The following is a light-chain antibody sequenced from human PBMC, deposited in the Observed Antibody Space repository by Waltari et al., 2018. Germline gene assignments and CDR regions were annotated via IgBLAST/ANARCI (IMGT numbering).Light chain of an antibody. V-gene: IGKV4-1*01. CDR2: GAS. CDR3: QQYYSSPWT. J-gene: IGKJ1*01. CDR1: QSVFYSTYNQNY. Sequence: DIVMTQSPDSLAVSLGERATIKCKSSQSVFYSTYNQNYLAWYQQKTGQPPGLLIYGASTRESGVPDRFSGSGSGTDFTLPISSLQAEDVAFYYCQQYYSSPWTFGQGTKVEVK.